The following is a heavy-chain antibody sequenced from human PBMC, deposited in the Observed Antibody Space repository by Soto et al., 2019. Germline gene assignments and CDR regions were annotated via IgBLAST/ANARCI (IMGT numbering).Heavy chain of an antibody. CDR2: INPSGGST. CDR1: AYTFTSYY. Sequence: SCKASAYTFTSYYMHWVRQAPGQGLEWMGIINPSGGSTSYAQKFQGRVTMTRDTSTSTVYMELSSLRSEDTAVYYCARNMVWFGDPTGFMDVWGKGTTVTVSS. V-gene: IGHV1-46*03. D-gene: IGHD3-10*01. J-gene: IGHJ6*03. CDR3: ARNMVWFGDPTGFMDV.